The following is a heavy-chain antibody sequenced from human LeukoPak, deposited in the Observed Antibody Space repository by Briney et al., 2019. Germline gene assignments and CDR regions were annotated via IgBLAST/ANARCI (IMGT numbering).Heavy chain of an antibody. V-gene: IGHV1-2*02. CDR1: GYTFTGYY. D-gene: IGHD2-2*01. J-gene: IGHJ6*02. CDR3: ARDHCATTGCYEDYYYGLDV. Sequence: EASVKVSCKASGYTFTGYYMHWVRQAPGQGLEWMGWINPNSGGTNYAQKFQGRVTMTRDTSISTAYMELSRLTSDDTAVYYCARDHCATTGCYEDYYYGLDVWGQGTTVTVSS. CDR2: INPNSGGT.